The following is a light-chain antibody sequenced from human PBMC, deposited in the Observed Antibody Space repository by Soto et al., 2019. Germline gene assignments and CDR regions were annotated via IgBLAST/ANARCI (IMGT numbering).Light chain of an antibody. V-gene: IGKV3-20*01. CDR3: QQYGSSPLT. CDR1: KSVSSSY. CDR2: GAS. Sequence: EIVLTQSPGTLSLSPGERATLSCRASKSVSSSYLARYQQKPGQSPRLLMYGASSRSTGIPDRFSGSGYGTELTITIRSQETEELAVYYCQQYGSSPLTCGGGTKVEIK. J-gene: IGKJ4*01.